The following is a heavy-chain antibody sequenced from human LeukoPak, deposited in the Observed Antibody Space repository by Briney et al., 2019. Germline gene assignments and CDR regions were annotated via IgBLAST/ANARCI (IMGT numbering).Heavy chain of an antibody. V-gene: IGHV1-8*03. J-gene: IGHJ4*02. CDR3: ARDLGGYGDYGTNFDY. Sequence: ASVKVSCKASGYTFTSYDINWVRQATGQGLEWMGWMNPNSGNTGYAQKFQGRVTITRNTSISTAYMELSSLRSEDTAVYYCARDLGGYGDYGTNFDYWGQGTLVTVSS. D-gene: IGHD4-17*01. CDR1: GYTFTSYD. CDR2: MNPNSGNT.